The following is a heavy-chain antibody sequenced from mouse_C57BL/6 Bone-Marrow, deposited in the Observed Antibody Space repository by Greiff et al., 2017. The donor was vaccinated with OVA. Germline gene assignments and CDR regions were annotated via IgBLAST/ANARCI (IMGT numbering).Heavy chain of an antibody. D-gene: IGHD1-1*01. CDR2: ISYSGST. Sequence: EVKLEESGPGLAKPSQTLSLTCSVTGYSITSDYWNWIRKFPGNKLEYIGYISYSGSTYYNPSLKSRISITRDTSKNQYYLQLNSVTTEDTATYYCARYYGSRNWYFDVWGTGTTVTVSS. V-gene: IGHV3-8*01. J-gene: IGHJ1*03. CDR1: GYSITSDY. CDR3: ARYYGSRNWYFDV.